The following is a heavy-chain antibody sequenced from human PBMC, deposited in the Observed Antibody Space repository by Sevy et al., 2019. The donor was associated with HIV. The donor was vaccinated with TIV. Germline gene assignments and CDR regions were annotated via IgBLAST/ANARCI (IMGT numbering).Heavy chain of an antibody. CDR3: ARASQAPYYYDSSGYYFHY. CDR2: ISYDGSNK. V-gene: IGHV3-30-3*01. D-gene: IGHD3-22*01. CDR1: GFTFSSYA. J-gene: IGHJ4*02. Sequence: GGSLRLSCAASGFTFSSYAMHWVRQAPGKGLEWVAVISYDGSNKYYADSVKGRFTISRDNSKNTLYLQMNSLRTEDTAVYYCARASQAPYYYDSSGYYFHYWGQRTLVTVSS.